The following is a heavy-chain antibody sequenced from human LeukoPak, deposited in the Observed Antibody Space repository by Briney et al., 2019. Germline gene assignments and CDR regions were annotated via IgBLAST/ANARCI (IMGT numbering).Heavy chain of an antibody. J-gene: IGHJ5*02. CDR3: ARYPVYGSGSFSIAS. Sequence: ASVKVSCRSSGYTFTGYYMHWVRQAPAQGLEWMGGINPNSGGTNYAQKFQGGVTITSDPPISTPYMALNRLRCDDTARYYCARYPVYGSGSFSIASWGQGTLVTVSS. V-gene: IGHV1-2*02. D-gene: IGHD3-10*01. CDR2: INPNSGGT. CDR1: GYTFTGYY.